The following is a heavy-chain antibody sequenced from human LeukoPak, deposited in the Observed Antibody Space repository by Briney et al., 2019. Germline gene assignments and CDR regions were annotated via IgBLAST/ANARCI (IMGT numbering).Heavy chain of an antibody. J-gene: IGHJ5*02. V-gene: IGHV6-1*01. D-gene: IGHD1-7*01. CDR3: ARGVRGNYPGNWFDP. CDR1: GDSVSSNSAA. Sequence: SQTLSLTCAISGDSVSSNSAAWSWIRQSPSRGREWLGRTYYRSKWYNDYAVSVKSRITINPDTSKNQFSLQLNSVTPEDTAVYYCARGVRGNYPGNWFDPWGQGTLVTVSS. CDR2: TYYRSKWYN.